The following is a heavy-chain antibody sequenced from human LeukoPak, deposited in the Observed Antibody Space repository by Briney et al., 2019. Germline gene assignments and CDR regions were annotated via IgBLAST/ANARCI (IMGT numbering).Heavy chain of an antibody. CDR2: ISGSGGST. V-gene: IGHV3-23*01. Sequence: GGSLRLSCAVSGFTFSSYAMSWVRQAPGKGLEWVSAISGSGGSTYYADSVKGRFTISRDNSKNTLYLQMNSLRAEDTAVYYCATLRRGAFCGGDCYPPYFQHWGQGTLVTVSS. J-gene: IGHJ1*01. D-gene: IGHD2-21*02. CDR3: ATLRRGAFCGGDCYPPYFQH. CDR1: GFTFSSYA.